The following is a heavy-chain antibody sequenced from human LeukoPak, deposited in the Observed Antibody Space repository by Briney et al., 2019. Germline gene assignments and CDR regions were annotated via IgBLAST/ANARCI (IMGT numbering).Heavy chain of an antibody. Sequence: GGSLRLSCAASGFTFSSYGMHWVRQAPGKGLEWVAVISYDGSNKYYADSVKGRFTISRDNSKNTLYLQMNSLRAEDTAVYCCAKRYCSGGSCSWIDYWGQGTLVTVSS. CDR1: GFTFSSYG. D-gene: IGHD2-15*01. V-gene: IGHV3-30*18. CDR2: ISYDGSNK. J-gene: IGHJ4*02. CDR3: AKRYCSGGSCSWIDY.